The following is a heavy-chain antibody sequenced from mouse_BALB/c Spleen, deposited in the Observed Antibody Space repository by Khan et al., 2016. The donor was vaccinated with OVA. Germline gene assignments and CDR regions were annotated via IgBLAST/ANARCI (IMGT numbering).Heavy chain of an antibody. Sequence: EVNVVESGGDLVKPGGSLKLSCAASGFTFSTYGMSWVRQTPDKRLEWVATVSTGGGYTYYPDSVKGRFTISRDNAKNTLYLQMSGLKSEDTAMFYCTRLAYYYDSGGFAYWGQGTLVTVSA. CDR3: TRLAYYYDSGGFAY. D-gene: IGHD1-1*01. J-gene: IGHJ3*01. CDR2: VSTGGGYT. CDR1: GFTFSTYG. V-gene: IGHV5-6*01.